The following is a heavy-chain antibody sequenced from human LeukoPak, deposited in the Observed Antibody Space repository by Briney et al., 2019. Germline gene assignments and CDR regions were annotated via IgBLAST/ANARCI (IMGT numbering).Heavy chain of an antibody. CDR2: ISYDGSNK. V-gene: IGHV3-30-3*01. D-gene: IGHD2-15*01. J-gene: IGHJ3*02. CDR1: GFTFSSYA. CDR3: ARAGQGAYCSGGTCRLAFDI. Sequence: AGGSLRLSCAASGFTFSSYAMHWVRQAPGKGLEWVAVISYDGSNKYYADSVKGRFTISRDNAKNSLYLQMNSLRAEDTAVYYCARAGQGAYCSGGTCRLAFDIWGQGTMVTVSS.